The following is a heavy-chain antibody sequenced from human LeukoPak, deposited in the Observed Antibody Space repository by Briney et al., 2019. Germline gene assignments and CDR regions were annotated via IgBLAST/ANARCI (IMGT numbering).Heavy chain of an antibody. CDR2: INYSGST. CDR3: ARGRVTMVRGVMPRYFQH. D-gene: IGHD3-10*01. V-gene: IGHV4-59*12. Sequence: PSETLSLTCTVFGGSISRYYWSWIRQPPGKGLEWIGYINYSGSTNYNPSLKSRVTISVDTSKNQFSLKLSSVTAADTAVYYCARGRVTMVRGVMPRYFQHWGQGTLVTVSS. CDR1: GGSISRYY. J-gene: IGHJ1*01.